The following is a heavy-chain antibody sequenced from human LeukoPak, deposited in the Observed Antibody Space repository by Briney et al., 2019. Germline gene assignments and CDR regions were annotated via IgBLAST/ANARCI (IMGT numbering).Heavy chain of an antibody. CDR1: GGSFSGYY. J-gene: IGHJ6*02. CDR2: INHRGST. V-gene: IGHV4-34*01. Sequence: SETLSLTCAVYGGSFSGYYWSWIRQPPGKGLEWIGEINHRGSTNYNPSLKSRVTISVDTSKNQFSLKLSSVTAADTAVYYCACSSGGMDVWGQGTTVTVSS. CDR3: ACSSGGMDV. D-gene: IGHD3-10*01.